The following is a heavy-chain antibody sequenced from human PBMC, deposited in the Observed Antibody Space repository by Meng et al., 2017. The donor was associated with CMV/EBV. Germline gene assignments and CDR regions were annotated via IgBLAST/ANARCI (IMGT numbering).Heavy chain of an antibody. V-gene: IGHV2-5*01. J-gene: IGHJ5*02. CDR3: AHSWYGFGPNWFDP. CDR1: GFSLSTSGVG. CDR2: IYWNDDK. D-gene: IGHD3/OR15-3a*01. Sequence: SGPTLVKPTQTLTLTCTFSGFSLSTSGVGVGWIRQPPGKALEWLALIYWNDDKRYSPSLKSRLTITKDTSNNQVVLTMTNMDPVDTATYYCAHSWYGFGPNWFDPWGQGTLVTVSS.